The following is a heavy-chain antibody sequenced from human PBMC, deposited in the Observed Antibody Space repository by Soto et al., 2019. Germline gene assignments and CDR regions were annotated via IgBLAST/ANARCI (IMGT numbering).Heavy chain of an antibody. CDR2: ISAHNGNT. D-gene: IGHD1-1*01. CDR1: GYTFTSYG. J-gene: IGHJ4*02. CDR3: ARGRYGDY. V-gene: IGHV1-18*01. Sequence: QVHLVQSGAEVKKPGASVKVSCKASGYTFTSYGMTWVRQAPGQGLEWMGWISAHNGNTDYAQKVQGRVIVTRDTSTSTACMEVRSLRTDDTAMYYCARGRYGDYWGQGALVTVSS.